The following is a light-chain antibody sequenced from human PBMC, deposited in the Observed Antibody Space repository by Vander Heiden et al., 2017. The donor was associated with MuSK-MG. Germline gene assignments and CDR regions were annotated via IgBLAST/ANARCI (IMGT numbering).Light chain of an antibody. CDR3: QKDNSCPPWT. J-gene: IGKJ1*01. V-gene: IGKV1-27*01. Sequence: IQMTQSPSSLSASVGDRATLTCRASQSISNYLAWYQQKPGQGPKLLIYGASTLQSGVPSRFSGSGYGTDFTLTISSRQPEDVAAYYCQKDNSCPPWTFGPGTKVEIK. CDR1: QSISNY. CDR2: GAS.